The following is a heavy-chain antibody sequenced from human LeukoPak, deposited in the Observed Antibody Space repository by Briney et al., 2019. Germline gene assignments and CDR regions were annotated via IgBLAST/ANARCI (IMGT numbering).Heavy chain of an antibody. CDR2: ISSSSSYI. D-gene: IGHD3-10*01. J-gene: IGHJ3*02. CDR1: GFTFSSYS. Sequence: GGSLRLSCAASGFTFSSYSMNWVRQAPGKGLEWVSSISSSSSYIYYADSVKGRFTISRDNAKNSLYLQMNSLRAEDTAVYYCARGGFVGVIITDAFDIWGQGTMVTVSS. CDR3: ARGGFVGVIITDAFDI. V-gene: IGHV3-21*01.